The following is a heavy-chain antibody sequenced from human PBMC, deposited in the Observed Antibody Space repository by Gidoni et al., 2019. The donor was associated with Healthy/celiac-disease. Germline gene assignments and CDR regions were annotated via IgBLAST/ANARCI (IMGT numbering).Heavy chain of an antibody. CDR1: GFTFSDYY. CDR3: ARLERIETYYFDY. V-gene: IGHV3-11*05. J-gene: IGHJ4*02. D-gene: IGHD2-15*01. Sequence: QVQLVESGGGLVKPGGSLRLSCAASGFTFSDYYMSWIRQAPGKGLEWVSYISSSSSYTNYADSVKGRFTISRDNAKNSLYLQMNSLRAEDTAVYYCARLERIETYYFDYWGQGTLVTVSS. CDR2: ISSSSSYT.